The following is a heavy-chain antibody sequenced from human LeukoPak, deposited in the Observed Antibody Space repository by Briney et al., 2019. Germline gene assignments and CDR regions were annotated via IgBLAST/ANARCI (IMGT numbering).Heavy chain of an antibody. CDR1: GITFSDHD. D-gene: IGHD2-8*01. V-gene: IGHV3-11*01. J-gene: IGHJ4*02. CDR2: INGSGSNK. Sequence: PGGSLRLSCVASGITFSDHDMNWIRQAPGKGLEWVSYINGSGSNKYYADSVKGRFTISRDNAKNSLYLQMNSLRAEDTAVYYCARGGYCSNVVCYTSRSLDYWGQGTLVTVSS. CDR3: ARGGYCSNVVCYTSRSLDY.